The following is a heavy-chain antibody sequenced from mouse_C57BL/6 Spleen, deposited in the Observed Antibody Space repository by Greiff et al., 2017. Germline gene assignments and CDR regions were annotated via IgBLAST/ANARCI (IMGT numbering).Heavy chain of an antibody. J-gene: IGHJ3*01. V-gene: IGHV1-15*01. CDR2: IDPETGGT. D-gene: IGHD1-1*01. CDR1: GYTFTDYE. CDR3: TRFHDYYGAWFAY. Sequence: VQLQQSGAELVRPGASVTLSCKASGYTFTDYEMHWVKQTPVHGLEWIGTIDPETGGTTYNQKFKGKAILTADKSSSTAYMELRSLTSEDSAVYYCTRFHDYYGAWFAYWGQGTLVTVAA.